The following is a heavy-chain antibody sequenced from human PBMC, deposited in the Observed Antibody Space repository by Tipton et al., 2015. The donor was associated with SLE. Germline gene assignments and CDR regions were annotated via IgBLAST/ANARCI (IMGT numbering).Heavy chain of an antibody. D-gene: IGHD3-3*01. J-gene: IGHJ4*02. Sequence: SLRLSCEASGFTFSDYYMTWIRQAPGKGLEWVSYISGYAAAIYYADSVKGRFTISRDNTKNLVYLQMKSLRADDTAVYYCARDVYGYWSDYNQGFDYWGQGTLVTVSS. CDR1: GFTFSDYY. CDR2: ISGYAAAI. V-gene: IGHV3-11*04. CDR3: ARDVYGYWSDYNQGFDY.